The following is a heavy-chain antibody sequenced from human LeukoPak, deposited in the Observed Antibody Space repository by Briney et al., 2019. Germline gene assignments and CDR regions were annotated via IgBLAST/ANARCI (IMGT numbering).Heavy chain of an antibody. Sequence: GGSLRLSCAASGFTFSSYWMNWVRQAPGKGLEWVANIKQDGSDKFYVDSVKGRFTISRDNAKNSLYLQMNSLRAEDTAVYYCATGPQWFGELFCDYWGQGTLVSVSS. D-gene: IGHD3-10*01. CDR3: ATGPQWFGELFCDY. J-gene: IGHJ4*02. CDR1: GFTFSSYW. V-gene: IGHV3-7*01. CDR2: IKQDGSDK.